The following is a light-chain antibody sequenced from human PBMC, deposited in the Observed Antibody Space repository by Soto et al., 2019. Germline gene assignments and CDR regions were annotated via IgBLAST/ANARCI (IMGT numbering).Light chain of an antibody. Sequence: DIQMTQFPSSLSGAVGDRVTITCLASQSVNYYLNWYQQKPGKAPKLLIYGASSLQSGVPSRFSGSGSGTDFTLSITSLQPEDFATYYCQQTSSTPLTFGGGTKVDIK. J-gene: IGKJ4*01. CDR3: QQTSSTPLT. CDR2: GAS. CDR1: QSVNYY. V-gene: IGKV1-39*01.